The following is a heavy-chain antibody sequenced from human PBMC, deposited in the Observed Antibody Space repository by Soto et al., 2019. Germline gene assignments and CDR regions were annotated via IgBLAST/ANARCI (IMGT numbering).Heavy chain of an antibody. J-gene: IGHJ4*01. Sequence: GGSLSLSCAASGFTFSSNAMNWVRQAPGKGLEWISSITGNTGRTDYADSVKGRFTVTRDNSKNILNLQISSLRVEDTAVYYCAKHRVGGSFVPSDNWGQGTRVTVYS. CDR1: GFTFSSNA. CDR3: AKHRVGGSFVPSDN. D-gene: IGHD3-16*01. CDR2: ITGNTGRT. V-gene: IGHV3-23*01.